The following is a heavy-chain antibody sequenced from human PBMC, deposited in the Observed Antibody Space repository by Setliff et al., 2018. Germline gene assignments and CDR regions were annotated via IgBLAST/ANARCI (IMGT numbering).Heavy chain of an antibody. Sequence: ASVKVSCKASGYTFTSYAMHWVRQAPGQRLEWMGWVNAGNGYTKYSQKFQGRVTITRDTSASTAYMELSSLRSEDTAVYYCARDLFFRKIAVAGTFDYWGQGTLVTVS. V-gene: IGHV1-3*01. D-gene: IGHD6-19*01. CDR1: GYTFTSYA. J-gene: IGHJ4*02. CDR3: ARDLFFRKIAVAGTFDY. CDR2: VNAGNGYT.